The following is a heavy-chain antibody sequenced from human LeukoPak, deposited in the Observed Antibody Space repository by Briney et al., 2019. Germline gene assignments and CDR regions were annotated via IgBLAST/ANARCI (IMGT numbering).Heavy chain of an antibody. Sequence: GESLKISCKGSGYSFTSYWIGWVRQMRGKGLEWMGIIYPGDSDTRYSPSFQGQVTISADKSISTAYLQWSSLKASDTARYYCARQAPAATVTTMAYYYMDVWGKGTTVTVSS. CDR2: IYPGDSDT. CDR1: GYSFTSYW. V-gene: IGHV5-51*01. J-gene: IGHJ6*03. CDR3: ARQAPAATVTTMAYYYMDV. D-gene: IGHD4-11*01.